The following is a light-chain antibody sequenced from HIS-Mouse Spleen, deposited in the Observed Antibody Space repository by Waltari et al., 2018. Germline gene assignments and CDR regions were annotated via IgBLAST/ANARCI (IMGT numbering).Light chain of an antibody. CDR1: SSNIGSNY. V-gene: IGLV1-47*01. Sequence: QSVLTQPPSASGTPGQRVTISCSGSSSNIGSNYLSWYQQLPGTAPKLLIYRKNQRPSGVPDRFSGSKSGTSASLAISGLRSEDEADYYCAAWDDSLSGVVFGGGTKLTVL. CDR2: RKN. CDR3: AAWDDSLSGVV. J-gene: IGLJ2*01.